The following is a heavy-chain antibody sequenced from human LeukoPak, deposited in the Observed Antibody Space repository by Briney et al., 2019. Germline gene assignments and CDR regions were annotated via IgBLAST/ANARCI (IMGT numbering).Heavy chain of an antibody. CDR2: INAGNGNT. CDR1: GYTFTSYA. D-gene: IGHD4-17*01. CDR3: ATVTTNTFDY. V-gene: IGHV1-3*01. J-gene: IGHJ4*02. Sequence: AASVKVSCKASGYTFTSYARHWVRQAPGQRLEWMGWINAGNGNTKYSQKFQGRVTITRDTSANTAHMELSSLRSEDTAVYYCATVTTNTFDYWGQGTLVSVSS.